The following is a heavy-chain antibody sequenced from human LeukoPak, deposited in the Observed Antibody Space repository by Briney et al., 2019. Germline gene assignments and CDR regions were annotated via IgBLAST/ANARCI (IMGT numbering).Heavy chain of an antibody. J-gene: IGHJ4*02. Sequence: ASVKVSCKASGYTFTGYYMHWVRQAPGQGLEWMGWINPNSGGTNYARKFQGRVTMTRDTSISTAYMELSRLRSEDTAVYYCARGSYTYYYDSSGYYKRFDYWGQGTLVTVSS. V-gene: IGHV1-2*02. CDR3: ARGSYTYYYDSSGYYKRFDY. CDR1: GYTFTGYY. D-gene: IGHD3-22*01. CDR2: INPNSGGT.